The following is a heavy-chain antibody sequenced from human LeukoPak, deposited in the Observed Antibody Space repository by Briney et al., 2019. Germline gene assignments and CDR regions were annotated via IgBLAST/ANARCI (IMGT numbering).Heavy chain of an antibody. J-gene: IGHJ5*02. CDR3: ASYSSWFDP. V-gene: IGHV4-39*01. D-gene: IGHD6-13*01. CDR1: GGSISSSSYY. CDR2: IYYSGST. Sequence: SETLSLTCTVSGGSISSSSYYRGWVRQPPGKGLEWIGNIYYSGSTYYNPSLKSRVTISIDTSKNQFSLKLSSVTAADTAVYYCASYSSWFDPWGQGTLVTVSS.